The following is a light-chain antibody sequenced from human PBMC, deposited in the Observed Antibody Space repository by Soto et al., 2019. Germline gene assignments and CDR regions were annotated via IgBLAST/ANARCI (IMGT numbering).Light chain of an antibody. Sequence: QSALTQPRSVSGSPGQSVTISCTGTSSDVGGYNYVSWYQQHPGKAPKLMLYDVSRRPSGVPDRFSGSKSGNTASLTISGLQAEDKADYFCCSYAGSYTYVFGAGTKLTVL. CDR2: DVS. CDR1: SSDVGGYNY. J-gene: IGLJ1*01. V-gene: IGLV2-11*01. CDR3: CSYAGSYTYV.